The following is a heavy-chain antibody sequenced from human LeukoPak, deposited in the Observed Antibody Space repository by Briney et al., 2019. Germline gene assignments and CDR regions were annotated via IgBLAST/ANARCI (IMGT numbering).Heavy chain of an antibody. CDR1: GGTFSGYA. J-gene: IGHJ4*02. CDR2: IIPIFGTA. CDR3: AALMTTVTTLDY. D-gene: IGHD4-17*01. Sequence: SVKVSCKASGGTFSGYAISWVRQAPGQGLEWMGRIIPIFGTANYAQKFQGRVTITTDESTSTAYMELSSLRSEDTAVYYCAALMTTVTTLDYWGQGTLVTVSS. V-gene: IGHV1-69*05.